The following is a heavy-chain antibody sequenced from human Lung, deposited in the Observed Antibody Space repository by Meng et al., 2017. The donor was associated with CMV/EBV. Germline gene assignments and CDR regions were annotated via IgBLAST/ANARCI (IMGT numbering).Heavy chain of an antibody. J-gene: IGHJ4*02. CDR1: GFTFSAYY. Sequence: CAACGFTFSAYYISWIRQAPGKGLKWISYISSSGSTIYYVDSVKGRFTVSRDNAKKLLYLQMDSLRAEDTAVYYCARDRYYGSGTYYYWGQGTLVTVSS. CDR3: ARDRYYGSGTYYY. D-gene: IGHD3-10*01. V-gene: IGHV3-11*01. CDR2: ISSSGSTI.